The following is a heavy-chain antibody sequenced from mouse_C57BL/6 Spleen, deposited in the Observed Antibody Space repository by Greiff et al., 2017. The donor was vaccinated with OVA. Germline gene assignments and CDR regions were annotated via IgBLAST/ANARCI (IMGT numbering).Heavy chain of an antibody. Sequence: EVQLQQSGPELVKPGASVKISCKASGYTFTDYYMNWVKQSHGKSLEWIGDINPNNGGTSYNQKFKGKATLTVDKSSSTAYMELRSLTSEDSAVYYCARSNYSFDYWGQGTTLTGSS. V-gene: IGHV1-26*01. CDR2: INPNNGGT. J-gene: IGHJ2*01. CDR1: GYTFTDYY. CDR3: ARSNYSFDY. D-gene: IGHD2-5*01.